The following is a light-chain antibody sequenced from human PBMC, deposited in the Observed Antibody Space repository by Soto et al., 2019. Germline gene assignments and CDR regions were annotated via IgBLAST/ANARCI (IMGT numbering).Light chain of an antibody. V-gene: IGLV2-23*02. CDR3: CSYAGSSTVL. CDR2: EVS. CDR1: SSDIGSYNL. J-gene: IGLJ2*01. Sequence: QSALTQPASVSGSPGQSITISCTGTSSDIGSYNLVSWYQQHPGKAPKLMIYEVSKWPLGVSSRFSGSKSGNTASLTISGLQAEDEADYYCCSYAGSSTVLFGGGTKLTVL.